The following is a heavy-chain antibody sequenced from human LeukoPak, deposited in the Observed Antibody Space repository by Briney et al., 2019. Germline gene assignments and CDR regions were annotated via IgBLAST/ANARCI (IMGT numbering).Heavy chain of an antibody. CDR3: ARVGSSGWYTWFDP. Sequence: SETLSLTCTVSGGSISSYYWSWIRQPAGKGLEWIGRIYSSGSTNYNPSLKSRVTISVDTSKNQFSLRLSSVTAADTAVYYCARVGSSGWYTWFDPWGQGTLVTVSS. CDR2: IYSSGST. CDR1: GGSISSYY. V-gene: IGHV4-4*07. D-gene: IGHD6-19*01. J-gene: IGHJ5*02.